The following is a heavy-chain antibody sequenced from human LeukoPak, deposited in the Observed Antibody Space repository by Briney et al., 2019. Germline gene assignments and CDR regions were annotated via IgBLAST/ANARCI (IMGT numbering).Heavy chain of an antibody. CDR3: ARGAVGDY. J-gene: IGHJ4*02. D-gene: IGHD3-10*01. Sequence: ASVKGSCKASGYTFTGYYMHWVGQAPGQGLEWMGWINPNSGGTNYAQKFQGRVTMTRNTSISTAYMEVSSLRSEDTAVYYCARGAVGDYWGQGTLVTVSS. CDR2: INPNSGGT. V-gene: IGHV1-2*02. CDR1: GYTFTGYY.